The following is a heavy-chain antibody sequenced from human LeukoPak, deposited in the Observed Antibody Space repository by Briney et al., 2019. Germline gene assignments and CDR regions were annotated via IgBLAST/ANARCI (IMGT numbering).Heavy chain of an antibody. Sequence: SETLSLTCTVSGGSISSSSYYWGWIRQPPGKGLEWIGSIYYSGSTYYNPSLKSRVTISVDTSKNQFSLKLSSVTAADTAVYYCARDQVAARPYYFDYWGQGILVTVSS. CDR1: GGSISSSSYY. J-gene: IGHJ4*02. D-gene: IGHD6-6*01. CDR2: IYYSGST. CDR3: ARDQVAARPYYFDY. V-gene: IGHV4-39*07.